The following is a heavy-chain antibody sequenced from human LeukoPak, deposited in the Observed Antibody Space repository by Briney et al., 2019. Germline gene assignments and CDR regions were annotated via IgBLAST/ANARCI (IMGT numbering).Heavy chain of an antibody. D-gene: IGHD6-6*01. V-gene: IGHV3-74*01. CDR3: ARGAARAYYMDV. J-gene: IGHJ6*03. CDR2: INFDGSTT. Sequence: GGSLRLSCAASGFTFSSYWQHWVRQAPGKGLMWVSRINFDGSTTNYADSVKGRFTISRDNAKNTVHLQMNSLRAEDTAVYYCARGAARAYYMDVWGKGTTVTVSS. CDR1: GFTFSSYW.